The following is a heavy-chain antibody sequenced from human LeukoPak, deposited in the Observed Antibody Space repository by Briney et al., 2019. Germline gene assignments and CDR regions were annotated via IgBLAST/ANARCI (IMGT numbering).Heavy chain of an antibody. V-gene: IGHV4-31*03. J-gene: IGHJ5*02. Sequence: SQTLSLTCTVSGGSISSGDYYWSWIRQHPGKGLEWIGYIYYSGSTYYNPSLKSRVTISVDTSKNQFSLKLSSVTAADTAVYYCARSEQDYGDYMFDPWGQGTLVTVSS. D-gene: IGHD4-17*01. CDR1: GGSISSGDYY. CDR3: ARSEQDYGDYMFDP. CDR2: IYYSGST.